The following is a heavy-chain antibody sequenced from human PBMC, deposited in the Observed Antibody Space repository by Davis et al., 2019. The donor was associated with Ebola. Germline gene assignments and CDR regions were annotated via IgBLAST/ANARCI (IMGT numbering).Heavy chain of an antibody. Sequence: ASVKVSCKASGYTFTSYGISWVRQAPGQGLEWMGWISAYNGNTNYAQKLQGRVTITADKSTSTAYMELSSLRSEDTAVYYCARDRNYWFDPWGQGTLVTVSS. J-gene: IGHJ5*02. CDR1: GYTFTSYG. D-gene: IGHD4-11*01. V-gene: IGHV1-18*01. CDR3: ARDRNYWFDP. CDR2: ISAYNGNT.